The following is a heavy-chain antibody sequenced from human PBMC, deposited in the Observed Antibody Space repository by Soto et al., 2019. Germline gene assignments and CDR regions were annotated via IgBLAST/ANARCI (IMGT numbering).Heavy chain of an antibody. CDR2: MYYSGRT. J-gene: IGHJ6*02. V-gene: IGHV4-59*08. CDR1: GGSITSHY. CDR3: ARGVLLAPDV. Sequence: SETLSLTCSVSGGSITSHYLTWVRQPTGKGLEWIGYMYYSGRTNYNPSLKSRVTVSIDPSKNQFSLQMSSITAADTAVYYCARGVLLAPDVWGQGTTVTVSS. D-gene: IGHD1-26*01.